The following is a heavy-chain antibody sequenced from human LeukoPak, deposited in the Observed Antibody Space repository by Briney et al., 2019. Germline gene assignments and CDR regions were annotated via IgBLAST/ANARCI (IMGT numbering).Heavy chain of an antibody. CDR1: GGSISSYDYS. CDR3: AAAEAKGGGYDP. Sequence: SETLSLTCAVSGGSISSYDYSWSWIRQPPGKGLVWIGYIYHSGSTYYNPSLQSRVTISVDRSKNQFSLKLSSVTAADKAVDYCAAAEAKGGGYDPWGQGTLVTVSS. J-gene: IGHJ5*02. D-gene: IGHD3-16*01. V-gene: IGHV4-30-2*01. CDR2: IYHSGST.